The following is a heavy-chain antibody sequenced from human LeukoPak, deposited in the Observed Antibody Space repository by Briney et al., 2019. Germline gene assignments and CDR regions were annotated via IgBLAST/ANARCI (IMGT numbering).Heavy chain of an antibody. CDR2: LYYSGST. CDR1: GGSFSGYY. D-gene: IGHD6-6*01. CDR3: ARRHVEYSSSSDPYYFDY. V-gene: IGHV4-59*01. Sequence: SETLSLTCAVYGGSFSGYYWSWIRQPPGKGLEWIGSLYYSGSTNYNPSLKSRVTISVDTSKNQFSLKLSSVTAADTAVYYCARRHVEYSSSSDPYYFDYWGQGTLVTVSS. J-gene: IGHJ4*02.